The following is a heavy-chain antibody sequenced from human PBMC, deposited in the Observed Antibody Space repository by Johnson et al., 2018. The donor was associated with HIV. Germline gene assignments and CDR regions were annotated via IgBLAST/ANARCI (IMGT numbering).Heavy chain of an antibody. CDR2: IKWNGGST. CDR3: AKDGAAPASYGAFDI. V-gene: IGHV3-20*04. CDR1: GFNFDDHG. J-gene: IGHJ3*02. Sequence: MMLVESGGAVVRPGGSLRLSCAASGFNFDDHGMSWVRQAPGKGLEWVSGIKWNGGSTYYADSVKGRFSISKDNAKNALYLQMNSLRAEDTAVYYCAKDGAAPASYGAFDIWGQGTMVTVSS. D-gene: IGHD2-8*01.